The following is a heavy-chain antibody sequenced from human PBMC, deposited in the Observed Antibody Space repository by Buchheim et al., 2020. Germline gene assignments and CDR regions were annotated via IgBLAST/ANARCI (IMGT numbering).Heavy chain of an antibody. CDR1: GFTFSSYG. J-gene: IGHJ6*02. D-gene: IGHD2-15*01. V-gene: IGHV3-30*18. Sequence: QVQLVESGGGVVQPGRSLRLSCAASGFTFSSYGMHWVRQAPGKGLEWVAVISYDGNNKYYADSVKGRFTISRDNSKNTLYLQMNSLRAEDTAVYYCANDDDTPAIGYYYGMDVWGQGTT. CDR3: ANDDDTPAIGYYYGMDV. CDR2: ISYDGNNK.